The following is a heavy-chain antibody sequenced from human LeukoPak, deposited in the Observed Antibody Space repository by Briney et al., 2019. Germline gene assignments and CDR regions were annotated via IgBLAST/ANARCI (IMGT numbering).Heavy chain of an antibody. Sequence: KPGGSLRLSCAASGFTFSSYSMNWVRQAPGKGLEWVSSISSSSSYIYYADSVKGRFTISRDNAKNSLYLQLNSLRAEDTAFYYCTKEMGGSHYTYGAFHMWGQGTLVIVSS. CDR3: TKEMGGSHYTYGAFHM. V-gene: IGHV3-21*04. J-gene: IGHJ3*02. CDR1: GFTFSSYS. D-gene: IGHD1-26*01. CDR2: ISSSSSYI.